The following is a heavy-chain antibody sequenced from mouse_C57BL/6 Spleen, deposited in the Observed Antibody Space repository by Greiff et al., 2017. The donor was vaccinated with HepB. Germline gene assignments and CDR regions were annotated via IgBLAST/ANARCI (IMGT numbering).Heavy chain of an antibody. CDR1: GFTFSSYA. CDR3: ARDGLRQDYAMDY. D-gene: IGHD2-4*01. Sequence: EVKLVESGGGLVKPGGSLKLSCAASGFTFSSYAMSWVRQTPEKRLEWVATISDGGSYTYYPDNVKGRFTISRDNAKNNLYLQMSHLKSEDTAMYYCARDGLRQDYAMDYWGQGTSVTVSS. J-gene: IGHJ4*01. CDR2: ISDGGSYT. V-gene: IGHV5-4*01.